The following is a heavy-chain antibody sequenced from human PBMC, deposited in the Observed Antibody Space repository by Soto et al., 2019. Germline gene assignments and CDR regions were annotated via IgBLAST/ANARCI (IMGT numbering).Heavy chain of an antibody. CDR3: ARGRRGYCMDV. CDR2: IGTYNNDT. D-gene: IGHD3-10*01. V-gene: IGHV1-18*04. J-gene: IGHJ6*02. Sequence: ASVKVSCKASGYTFTNFGINWVRQAPGQGLEWMGWIGTYNNDTIHAQNLEGRVTTTTDTSTSTAYMELSSLRSDDTAVYFCARGRRGYCMDVWGQGTTVTVSS. CDR1: GYTFTNFG.